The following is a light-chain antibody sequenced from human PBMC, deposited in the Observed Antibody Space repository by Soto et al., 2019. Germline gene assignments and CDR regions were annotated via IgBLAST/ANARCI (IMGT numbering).Light chain of an antibody. CDR1: GSDVGGYNY. V-gene: IGLV2-8*01. CDR3: SSYAGSNIYVV. J-gene: IGLJ2*01. Sequence: QSALTQPPSASGSPGQSVTISCNGTGSDVGGYNYVSWYQHHPGKAPKLMLYEVSTRPSGVPDRFSGSKSGNTASLTVSGLQAEDEADYYCSSYAGSNIYVVFGGGTKLTVL. CDR2: EVS.